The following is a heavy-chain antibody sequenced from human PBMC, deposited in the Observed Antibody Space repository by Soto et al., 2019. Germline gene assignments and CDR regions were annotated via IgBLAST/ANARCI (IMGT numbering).Heavy chain of an antibody. V-gene: IGHV4-31*03. J-gene: IGHJ4*02. CDR2: IYYSGST. D-gene: IGHD3-10*01. CDR3: AGYYGSGSVLPGPFDY. CDR1: GGSISSGGYY. Sequence: TLSLTCTVSGGSISSGGYYWSWIRQHPGKGLEWIEYIYYSGSTYYNPSLKGRVTISVDTSKNQFSLKLSSVTAADTAVYYCAGYYGSGSVLPGPFDYWGQGTLVTVS.